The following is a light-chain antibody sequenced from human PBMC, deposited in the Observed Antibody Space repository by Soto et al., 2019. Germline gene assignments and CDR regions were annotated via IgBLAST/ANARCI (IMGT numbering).Light chain of an antibody. V-gene: IGLV1-51*01. Sequence: QSVLTQPPSVSAAPGQKVTISCSGSSSNIGNNFVSWYQQLPGTAPRLLIYGNNNRPSGIPDRFSGSQSGTSATLAITGLQTGDEAEYFCGTSDSSLSVVIFGGGTKLTVL. CDR3: GTSDSSLSVVI. J-gene: IGLJ2*01. CDR2: GNN. CDR1: SSNIGNNF.